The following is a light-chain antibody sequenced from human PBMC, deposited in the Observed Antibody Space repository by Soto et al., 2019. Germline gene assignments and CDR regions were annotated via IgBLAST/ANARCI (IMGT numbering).Light chain of an antibody. CDR3: QQYGSSRWT. J-gene: IGKJ1*01. CDR2: AAS. V-gene: IGKV3-20*01. Sequence: EIVLAQSPGTLSLSPGERATLSCRASQSVSSNYLAWYQQKPGQAPRLLIYAASSRATGIPDRFSGSGSGTDFTLTISRLEPEDFAVYYCQQYGSSRWTFGQGAKLEV. CDR1: QSVSSNY.